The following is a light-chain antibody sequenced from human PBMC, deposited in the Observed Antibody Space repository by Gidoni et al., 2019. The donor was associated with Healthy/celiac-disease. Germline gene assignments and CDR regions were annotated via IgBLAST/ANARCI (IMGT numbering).Light chain of an antibody. CDR3: QQYYSTPTWT. CDR1: QRVLYSSNNKNY. J-gene: IGKJ1*01. Sequence: DIVMTQSPDSLAVSLGESATINCKSSQRVLYSSNNKNYLAWYQQKPGQPPKLLIYWASTRESGVPDRFSGSGSGTDFTLTISSLQAEDVAVYYCQQYYSTPTWTFGQGTKVEIK. CDR2: WAS. V-gene: IGKV4-1*01.